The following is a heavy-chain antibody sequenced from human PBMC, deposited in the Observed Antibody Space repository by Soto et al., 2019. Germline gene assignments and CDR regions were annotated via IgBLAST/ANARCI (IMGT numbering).Heavy chain of an antibody. V-gene: IGHV3-23*01. CDR3: ATSYYDFWSGSAYFDY. Sequence: SLRLSCAASGFTFSSYAMSWVRQAPGKGLEWVSAISGSGGSTYYADSVKGRFTISRDNSKNTLYLQMNSLRAEDTAVYYCATSYYDFWSGSAYFDYWGQGTLVTVSS. CDR1: GFTFSSYA. J-gene: IGHJ4*02. D-gene: IGHD3-3*01. CDR2: ISGSGGST.